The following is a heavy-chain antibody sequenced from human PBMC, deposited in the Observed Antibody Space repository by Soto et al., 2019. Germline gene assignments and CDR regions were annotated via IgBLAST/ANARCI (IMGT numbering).Heavy chain of an antibody. D-gene: IGHD4-17*01. CDR3: ARGSTTENVDS. V-gene: IGHV4-30-4*01. Sequence: HVPLQASGPGLVRPSQTLSLTCSVSGASIYNGGYFWSWIRQSPGKGLEWIGHIHSSGSSYNNPSLTSRVTIASDTAKNQFSLKLTSVTAADTAVYYCARGSTTENVDSWCQGTLVTVSS. CDR2: IHSSGSS. CDR1: GASIYNGGYF. J-gene: IGHJ4*02.